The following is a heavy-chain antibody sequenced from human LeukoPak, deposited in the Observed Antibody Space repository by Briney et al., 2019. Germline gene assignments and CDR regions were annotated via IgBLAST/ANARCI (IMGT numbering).Heavy chain of an antibody. V-gene: IGHV3-23*01. Sequence: PGGSLRLSCAASGFTFSSYAMSWVRQAPGKGLEWVSAISGSGGSTYYADSVKGRFTISRDNSKNTLYLQMNSLRAEDTAVYYCEKTGDFYYDGSGPLLGVFDIGGKGKMVTVFS. D-gene: IGHD3-22*01. CDR1: GFTFSSYA. CDR3: EKTGDFYYDGSGPLLGVFDI. CDR2: ISGSGGST. J-gene: IGHJ3*02.